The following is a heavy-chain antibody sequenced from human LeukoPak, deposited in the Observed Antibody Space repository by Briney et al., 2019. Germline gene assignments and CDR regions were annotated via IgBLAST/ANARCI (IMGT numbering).Heavy chain of an antibody. CDR2: INPNNGGP. J-gene: IGHJ4*02. D-gene: IGHD7-27*01. CDR1: GYTFTNYF. Sequence: GESLKISCKGSGYTFTNYFIHWVRQAPGQGLEWMGRINPNNGGPEYGQNFQGRVTMTRDTSISTVYMEVYSLTSDDTAVYYCARDLSSTANWELDFWGQGILVTVSS. CDR3: ARDLSSTANWELDF. V-gene: IGHV1-2*06.